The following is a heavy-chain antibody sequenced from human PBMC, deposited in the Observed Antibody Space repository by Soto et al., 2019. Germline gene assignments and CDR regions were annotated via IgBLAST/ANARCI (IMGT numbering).Heavy chain of an antibody. J-gene: IGHJ4*02. CDR3: ARELYTGMVATGY. D-gene: IGHD5-18*01. CDR1: GYNFTSYY. Sequence: QVQLVQSGAEVKKPGASVKVSCKASGYNFTSYYMHWVRQAPGQGLEWMGIINPSGGSTTYAQKFHGRVTMPRDTSTSTVDMELSSLRSDDKAVYYCARELYTGMVATGYWGQGTLVTVSS. V-gene: IGHV1-46*01. CDR2: INPSGGST.